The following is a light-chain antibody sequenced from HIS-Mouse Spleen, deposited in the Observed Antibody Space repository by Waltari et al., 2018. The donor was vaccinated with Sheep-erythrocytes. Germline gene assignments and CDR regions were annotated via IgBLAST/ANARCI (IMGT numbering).Light chain of an antibody. CDR2: GVS. CDR1: SSDVGGYNY. V-gene: IGLV2-11*01. CDR3: CSYAGSYNHV. J-gene: IGLJ1*01. Sequence: QSALTQPRSVSGSPGQSVTISCTGTSSDVGGYNYVSWYQQHPGKAPNLMIYGVSKRPSGVPDRFSGSKSGNTASLTISGLQAEDEADYYCCSYAGSYNHVFATGTKVTVL.